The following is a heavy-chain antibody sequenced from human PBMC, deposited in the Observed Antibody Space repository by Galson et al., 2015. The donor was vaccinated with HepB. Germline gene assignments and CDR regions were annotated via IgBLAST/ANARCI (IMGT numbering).Heavy chain of an antibody. CDR2: ISGNSKSI. CDR3: ANLHGGGY. V-gene: IGHV3-48*04. CDR1: GFTFSSYC. J-gene: IGHJ4*02. D-gene: IGHD4-23*01. Sequence: SLRLSCAASGFTFSSYCMSWVRQAPGEGPEWVSYISGNSKSIKYADSVKGRFTIYRDNAKNSLFLQMNSLRAEDTAVYYCANLHGGGYWGQGTLVTVSS.